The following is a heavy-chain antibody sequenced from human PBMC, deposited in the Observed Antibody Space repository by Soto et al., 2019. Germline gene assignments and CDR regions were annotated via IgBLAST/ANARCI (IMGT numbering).Heavy chain of an antibody. CDR1: GFTFRSYS. J-gene: IGHJ5*02. D-gene: IGHD6-19*01. V-gene: IGHV3-48*02. CDR3: AREGSPPWGGWSYNWFDP. CDR2: ISSSSSTI. Sequence: EVQLVESGGGLVQPGGSLRLSCAASGFTFRSYSMNWVRQAPGKGLEWVSYISSSSSTIYYADSVKGRFTISRDNAKNSLYLQMNSLRDEDTAVYYCAREGSPPWGGWSYNWFDPWGQGTLVTVSS.